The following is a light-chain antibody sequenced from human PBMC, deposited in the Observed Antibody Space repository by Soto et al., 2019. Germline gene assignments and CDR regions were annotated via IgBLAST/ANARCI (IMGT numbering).Light chain of an antibody. V-gene: IGKV1-5*01. CDR3: LQYNGYYRT. Sequence: DIQMTQSPSTLSASVGDTVTITCRASQTISGWLAWYQQRPGKAPNLLIFDASTLESGVPSRFSGSGSGTTFTLTISXXXXXDFATYYCLQYNGYYRTFGQGT. CDR2: DAS. J-gene: IGKJ1*01. CDR1: QTISGW.